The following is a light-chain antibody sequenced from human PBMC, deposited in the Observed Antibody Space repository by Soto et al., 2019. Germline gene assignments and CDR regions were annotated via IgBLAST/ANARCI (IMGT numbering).Light chain of an antibody. J-gene: IGLJ1*01. CDR1: SSDVGGYNY. CDR2: EVS. V-gene: IGLV2-14*01. Sequence: QSALTQPASVSGSPGQSITISCTGTSSDVGGYNYVSWYQQHPGKAPKLMIYEVSNRPSGVSNRFSGSKSGNTASLTISGLQAEYEDDYYCSSYTSSSTLYVFGTGTKLTVL. CDR3: SSYTSSSTLYV.